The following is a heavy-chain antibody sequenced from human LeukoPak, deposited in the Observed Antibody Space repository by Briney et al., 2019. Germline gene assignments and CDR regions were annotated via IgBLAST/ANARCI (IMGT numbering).Heavy chain of an antibody. V-gene: IGHV4-38-2*02. CDR1: GYSISSGYY. D-gene: IGHD7-27*01. CDR3: ARWDWGSASLDY. J-gene: IGHJ4*02. CDR2: IYHSGST. Sequence: SETLSLTCTVSGYSISSGYYWGWIRQPPGKGLEWIGSIYHSGSTYYNPSLKTRVTISVDTSKNQFSLKLSSVTAADTAVYYCARWDWGSASLDYWGQGTLVTVSS.